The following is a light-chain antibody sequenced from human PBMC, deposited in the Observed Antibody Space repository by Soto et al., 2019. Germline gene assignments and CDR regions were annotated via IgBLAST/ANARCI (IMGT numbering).Light chain of an antibody. J-gene: IGKJ2*01. V-gene: IGKV3-20*01. CDR2: GAT. CDR3: QQYGSSLYT. CDR1: QSVSSNY. Sequence: EIVLTQSPGTLSLSPGERATLSCRASQSVSSNYVAWYQQKPGQAPRLLIYGATNRATGIADRFSGSGSGTDFTISISRLEPEDFAKYPCQQYGSSLYTFGQGTKLEMK.